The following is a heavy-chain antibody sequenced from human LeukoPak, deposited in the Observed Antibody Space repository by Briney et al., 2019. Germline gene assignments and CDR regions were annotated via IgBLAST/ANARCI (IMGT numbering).Heavy chain of an antibody. V-gene: IGHV1-69*05. CDR2: IIPIFGTA. J-gene: IGHJ6*03. D-gene: IGHD3-16*02. CDR3: ARSPTRRGRGYLNPQYYYMDV. Sequence: ASVKVSCKASGGTFSSYAISWVRQAPGQGLEWMGGIIPIFGTANYAQKFQGRVTITTDESTSTAYMELSSLRSEDTAVYYCARSPTRRGRGYLNPQYYYMDVWGKGTMVTVSS. CDR1: GGTFSSYA.